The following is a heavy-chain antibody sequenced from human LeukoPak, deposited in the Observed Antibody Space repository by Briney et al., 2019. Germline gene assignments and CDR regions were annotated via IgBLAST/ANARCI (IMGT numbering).Heavy chain of an antibody. V-gene: IGHV4-59*04. CDR2: IYYSGST. CDR3: ARQTYYYDSSGHPYWYFDL. J-gene: IGHJ2*01. Sequence: PSETLSLTCTVSGGSMSRYYWSWIRQPPGKGLEWIGTIYYSGSTYYNPSLKSRLTMSVDTSKNQFSLKLSSVTVADTAINYCARQTYYYDSSGHPYWYFDLWGRGTLVTVSS. D-gene: IGHD3-22*01. CDR1: GGSMSRYY.